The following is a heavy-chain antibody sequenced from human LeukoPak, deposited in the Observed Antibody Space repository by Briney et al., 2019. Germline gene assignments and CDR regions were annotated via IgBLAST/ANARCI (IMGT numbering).Heavy chain of an antibody. V-gene: IGHV1-69*13. CDR2: IIPISGAA. CDR3: ADSPSGSLLNNWFDP. CDR1: GGTFSNYV. J-gene: IGHJ5*02. Sequence: SVKVSCKASGGTFSNYVINWVRQAPGQGLEWMGGIIPISGAANYAQKLQGRVTVTADESTSTAYMELSSLRSEDTAVYYCADSPSGSLLNNWFDPWGQGTPVTVAS. D-gene: IGHD1-26*01.